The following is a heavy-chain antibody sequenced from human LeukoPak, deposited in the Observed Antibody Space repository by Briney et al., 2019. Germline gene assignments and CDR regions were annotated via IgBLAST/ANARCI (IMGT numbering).Heavy chain of an antibody. CDR3: AKDDAWLRFGE. Sequence: GGSLRLSCTASGFIFRDFGMHWVRQAPGKGLEWLAFIRYDESDKFYADSVKGRFTISRDNSKNTLYLEVISLTAEDTAVYYCAKDDAWLRFGEWSQGTLVTVSS. CDR1: GFIFRDFG. V-gene: IGHV3-30*02. J-gene: IGHJ4*02. CDR2: IRYDESDK. D-gene: IGHD3-10*01.